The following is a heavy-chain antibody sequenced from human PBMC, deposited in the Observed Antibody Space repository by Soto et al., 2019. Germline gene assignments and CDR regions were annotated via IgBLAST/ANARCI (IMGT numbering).Heavy chain of an antibody. Sequence: SETLSLTCTVSGGSISSYYWSWIRQPPGKGLEWIGYIYYSGSTNYNPSLKSRVTISVDTSKNQFSLKLSSVTAADTDVYYCARVGYNWKYGCDYWGQGTLVTVS. CDR2: IYYSGST. J-gene: IGHJ4*02. V-gene: IGHV4-59*01. D-gene: IGHD1-7*01. CDR1: GGSISSYY. CDR3: ARVGYNWKYGCDY.